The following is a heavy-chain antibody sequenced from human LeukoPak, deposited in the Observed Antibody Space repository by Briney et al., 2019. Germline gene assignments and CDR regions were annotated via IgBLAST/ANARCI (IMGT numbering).Heavy chain of an antibody. CDR2: ITASSTAI. CDR1: GFTFNTYT. V-gene: IGHV3-21*01. J-gene: IGHJ4*02. CDR3: ARSPNYKGYFDY. D-gene: IGHD3-10*01. Sequence: GGSLRLSCAASGFTFNTYTMNWVRQAPGKGLEWVSSITASSTAIYSADSVKGRFTISRDNAKNFLYLQMNSLRAEDTAVYYCARSPNYKGYFDYWGQGTLVTVSS.